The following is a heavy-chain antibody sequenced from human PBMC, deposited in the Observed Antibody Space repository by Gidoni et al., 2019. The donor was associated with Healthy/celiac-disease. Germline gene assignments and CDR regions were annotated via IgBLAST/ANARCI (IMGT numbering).Heavy chain of an antibody. Sequence: QVQLVQSGAEVKKPGASVKVSCKASGYTFTGYSMHWVRQAPGQGLEWMGWINPNSGGTIYAQKFQGRVTMTRDTSISTDYMELSRLRSDDTAVYYCARDHGGSYLGGFDYWGQGTLVTVSS. CDR1: GYTFTGYS. CDR3: ARDHGGSYLGGFDY. CDR2: INPNSGGT. D-gene: IGHD1-26*01. J-gene: IGHJ4*02. V-gene: IGHV1-2*02.